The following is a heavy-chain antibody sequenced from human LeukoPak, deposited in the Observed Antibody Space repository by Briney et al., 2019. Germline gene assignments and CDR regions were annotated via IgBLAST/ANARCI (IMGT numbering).Heavy chain of an antibody. D-gene: IGHD3-9*01. Sequence: RGSPRLSCAATGFSFRSYWINWVRQAPGKGLEWLAIIKQDGSEKHYKGSVEGRFTISRDNAKNSLHLQMNSPRAEDTAVYYCAGGSGYLITSWGQGTLVTVSS. CDR1: GFSFRSYW. CDR3: AGGSGYLITS. CDR2: IKQDGSEK. V-gene: IGHV3-7*01. J-gene: IGHJ5*02.